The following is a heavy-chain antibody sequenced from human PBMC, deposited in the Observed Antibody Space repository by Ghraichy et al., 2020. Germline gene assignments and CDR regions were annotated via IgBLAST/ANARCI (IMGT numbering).Heavy chain of an antibody. CDR2: ISYDGSNK. V-gene: IGHV3-30*04. CDR3: ARDRRTGTTIGYYYYYYGMDF. CDR1: GFTFSSYA. D-gene: IGHD1-1*01. Sequence: GESLNISCAASGFTFSSYAMHWVRQAPGKGLEWVAVISYDGSNKYYADSVKGRFTISRGNSKNTLYLQMNSLRAEDTAVYYCARDRRTGTTIGYYYYYYGMDFWCQGTTVTVSS. J-gene: IGHJ6*02.